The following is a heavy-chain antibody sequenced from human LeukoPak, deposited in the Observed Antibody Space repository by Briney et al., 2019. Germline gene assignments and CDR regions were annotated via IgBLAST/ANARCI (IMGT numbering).Heavy chain of an antibody. J-gene: IGHJ4*02. CDR1: GGSISSYY. V-gene: IGHV4-59*08. D-gene: IGHD3-10*01. Sequence: SETLSLTCTVSGGSISSYYWSWIRQPPGKGLEWVGYIYYSGSTNYNPSLKSRVTISVDTSKNQFSLKVSSVTAADTAVYYCASNYYGSGSLDYWGQGNLVTVSS. CDR3: ASNYYGSGSLDY. CDR2: IYYSGST.